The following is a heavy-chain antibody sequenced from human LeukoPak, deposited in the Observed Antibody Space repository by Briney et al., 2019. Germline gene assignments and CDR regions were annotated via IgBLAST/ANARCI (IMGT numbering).Heavy chain of an antibody. J-gene: IGHJ4*02. D-gene: IGHD5-18*01. CDR2: ISTYDGNA. CDR3: ARAPSGFTYGPGDH. CDR1: GYSFTSYG. V-gene: IGHV1-18*03. Sequence: GASVKVSCKASGYSFTSYGITWVRQAPGQGLEWMGWISTYDGNANYAQKLQGRVTMTTDTSTITAYMELRSLRSDDMAVYYCARAPSGFTYGPGDHWGQGTLVTVSS.